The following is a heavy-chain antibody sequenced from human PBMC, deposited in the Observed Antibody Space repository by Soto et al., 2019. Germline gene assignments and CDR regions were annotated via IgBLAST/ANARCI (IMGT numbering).Heavy chain of an antibody. CDR3: AKVYRGAAAGTGYYYYYGMDV. J-gene: IGHJ6*02. V-gene: IGHV3-30*18. CDR2: ISYDGSNK. Sequence: GGSLRLSCAASGFTFSSYGMHWVRQAPGKGLEWVAVISYDGSNKYYADSVKGRFTISRDNSKNTLYLQMSSLRAEDTAVYYCAKVYRGAAAGTGYYYYYGMDVWGQGTTVTVSS. D-gene: IGHD6-13*01. CDR1: GFTFSSYG.